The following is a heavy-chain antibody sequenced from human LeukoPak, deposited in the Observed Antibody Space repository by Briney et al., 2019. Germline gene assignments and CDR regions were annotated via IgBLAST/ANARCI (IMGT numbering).Heavy chain of an antibody. V-gene: IGHV5-51*01. CDR3: ARATTGIRTIDY. Sequence: GESLKISCKGSGYSFSSYWIAWVRQLPGKGLEWMGVIYPDDSDTRYSPPFQGLVTISGDKSISTAYVQWSSLEASDTAIYYCARATTGIRTIDYWGQGTLVTVSS. CDR1: GYSFSSYW. J-gene: IGHJ4*02. D-gene: IGHD1-1*01. CDR2: IYPDDSDT.